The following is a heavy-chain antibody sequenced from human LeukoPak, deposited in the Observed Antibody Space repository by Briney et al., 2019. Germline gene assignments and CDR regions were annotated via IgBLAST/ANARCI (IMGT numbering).Heavy chain of an antibody. D-gene: IGHD3-22*01. CDR1: GYTFTNYE. Sequence: ASVKVSCKASGYTFTNYEINWVRQATGQGLEWMGWMNPSSGHTSFAQKFQDRVTITRNTSISTAYMELSSLRSEDTAVYYRARSSPHDSSGYLFDYWGHGTLVTVSS. V-gene: IGHV1-8*03. J-gene: IGHJ4*01. CDR2: MNPSSGHT. CDR3: ARSSPHDSSGYLFDY.